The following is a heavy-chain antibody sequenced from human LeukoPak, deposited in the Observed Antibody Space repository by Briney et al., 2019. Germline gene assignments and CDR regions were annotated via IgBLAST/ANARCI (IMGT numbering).Heavy chain of an antibody. CDR2: TFCRPKLYN. D-gene: IGHD6-19*01. CDR3: ARVSGRGAVAGTEPFDY. V-gene: IGHV6-1*01. J-gene: IGHJ4*02. CDR1: GDSFSSNSAA. Sequence: SQTLSLTCAISGDSFSSNSAAWNWIRQSPSRGLEWLGRTFCRPKLYNDYALSVKSRITIKSDTPKNQFSLQLNSVTPEDTAVYYCARVSGRGAVAGTEPFDYWGQGTLVTVSS.